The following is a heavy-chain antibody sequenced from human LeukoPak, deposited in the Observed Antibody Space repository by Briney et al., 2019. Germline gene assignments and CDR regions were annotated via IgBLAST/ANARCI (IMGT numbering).Heavy chain of an antibody. V-gene: IGHV4-39*07. CDR3: ARDLPGQYGFDI. Sequence: PSQTLSLTCTVSGASISSGYYYWSWIRQPPGKGLEWIGEINHRGSTNYNPSLKSRVTISVDTSKNQFSLKLSSVTAADTAVYYCARDLPGQYGFDIWGQGTMVTVSS. CDR1: GASISSGYYY. J-gene: IGHJ3*02. CDR2: INHRGST.